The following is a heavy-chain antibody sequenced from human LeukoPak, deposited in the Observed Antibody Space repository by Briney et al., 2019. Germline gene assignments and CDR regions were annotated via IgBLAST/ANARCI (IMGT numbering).Heavy chain of an antibody. CDR1: GFTFSSYS. J-gene: IGHJ4*02. D-gene: IGHD6-13*01. CDR3: ANRFYGSSFDY. V-gene: IGHV3-23*01. Sequence: GGSLRLSCAASGFTFSSYSMNWVRQAPGKGLEWVSAISGSGSTTYYADSVKGRFTISRDNSKNTVYLQMNSLRAEDTAIYYCANRFYGSSFDYWGQGTLVTVSS. CDR2: ISGSGSTT.